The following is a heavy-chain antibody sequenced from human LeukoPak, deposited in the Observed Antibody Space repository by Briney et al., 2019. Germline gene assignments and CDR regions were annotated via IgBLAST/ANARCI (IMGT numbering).Heavy chain of an antibody. D-gene: IGHD3-16*01. Sequence: PGGSLRLSCVASGFSFSTYGLHWARQAPGKGLEWVASINHNGNVNYYVDSVKGRFTISRDNAKNSLYLQMSNLRAEDTAVYFCARGGGLDVWGQGATVTVSS. CDR2: INHNGNVN. CDR3: ARGGGLDV. V-gene: IGHV3-7*03. J-gene: IGHJ6*02. CDR1: GFSFSTYG.